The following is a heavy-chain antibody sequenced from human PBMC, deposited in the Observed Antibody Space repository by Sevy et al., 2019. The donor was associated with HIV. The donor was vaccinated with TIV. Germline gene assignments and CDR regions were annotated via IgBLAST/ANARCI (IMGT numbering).Heavy chain of an antibody. Sequence: SETLSLTCTVSGGSISTYSWSWIRQPAGKGLEWIGRIYTSGSTDYNPALKSRVTMSVDTSKNQFSLRLSSVTAADTVVYYCAREKGTNFDYWGQGTLVTVSS. D-gene: IGHD2-2*01. CDR3: AREKGTNFDY. CDR2: IYTSGST. V-gene: IGHV4-4*07. J-gene: IGHJ4*02. CDR1: GGSISTYS.